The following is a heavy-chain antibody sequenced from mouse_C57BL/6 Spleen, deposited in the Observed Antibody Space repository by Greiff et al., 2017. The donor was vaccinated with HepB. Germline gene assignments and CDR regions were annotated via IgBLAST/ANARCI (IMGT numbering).Heavy chain of an antibody. Sequence: VQLQESGPGLVQPSQSLSITCTVSGFSLTSYGVHWVRQSPGKGLEWLGVIWRGGSTDYNAAFMSRLSITKDNSKSQVFFKMNSLQADDTALYYCAKNPDDDYDVGFAYWGQGTLVTVSA. CDR2: IWRGGST. CDR3: AKNPDDDYDVGFAY. J-gene: IGHJ3*01. D-gene: IGHD2-4*01. CDR1: GFSLTSYG. V-gene: IGHV2-5*01.